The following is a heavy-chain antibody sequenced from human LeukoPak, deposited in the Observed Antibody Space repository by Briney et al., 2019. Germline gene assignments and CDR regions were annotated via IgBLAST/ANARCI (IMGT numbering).Heavy chain of an antibody. D-gene: IGHD6-19*01. J-gene: IGHJ4*02. Sequence: GRSLRLSCAVSGFTFSSYGMHWVRQAPGKGLEWVAVISYDGSNKYYADSVKGRFTISRDNSKNTLYLQMNSLRAEDTAVYYCAGGGIAVAANYWGQGTLVTVSS. V-gene: IGHV3-30*03. CDR3: AGGGIAVAANY. CDR2: ISYDGSNK. CDR1: GFTFSSYG.